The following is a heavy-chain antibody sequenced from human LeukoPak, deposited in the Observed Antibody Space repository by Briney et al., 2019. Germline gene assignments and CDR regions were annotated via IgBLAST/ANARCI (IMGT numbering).Heavy chain of an antibody. V-gene: IGHV3-48*03. D-gene: IGHD2-15*01. CDR3: ARVVILGYCSGGSCPQGAFDI. CDR2: ISRRGSTI. Sequence: GGSLRLSCAAAGFTVSSYEMNWVRQAPGKGLEWVSYISRRGSTIYYGDSVKGRFTISRDNAKNSLYLQMNSLSAEDTAVYYCARVVILGYCSGGSCPQGAFDIWGQGTMVTVSS. J-gene: IGHJ3*02. CDR1: GFTVSSYE.